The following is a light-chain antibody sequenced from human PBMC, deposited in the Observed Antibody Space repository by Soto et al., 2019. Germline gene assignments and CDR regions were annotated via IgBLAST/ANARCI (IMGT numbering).Light chain of an antibody. J-gene: IGLJ1*01. CDR1: SSDVGGHNY. V-gene: IGLV2-11*01. CDR3: CSYAGSYRV. Sequence: QSALTQSPSASGSPGQSVTISCTGTSSDVGGHNYVSWYQQHPGKAPKLMIYDVSKRPSGVPDRFSGSKSGNTASLTISGLQAEDEADYYCCSYAGSYRVFGTGTKLTVL. CDR2: DVS.